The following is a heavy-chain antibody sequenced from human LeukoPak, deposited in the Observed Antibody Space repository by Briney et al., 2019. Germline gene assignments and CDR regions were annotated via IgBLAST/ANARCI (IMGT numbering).Heavy chain of an antibody. CDR2: IYPGDSDI. V-gene: IGHV5-51*01. Sequence: GESLKISCKGSGYSFTSYWIGWVRQMPGKGLEWMGIIYPGDSDIRYSPSFQGQVTISADKSISTAYLQWSSLKASDTAMYYCARGRSGYYDSSGSNWFDPWGQGTLVTVSS. CDR1: GYSFTSYW. CDR3: ARGRSGYYDSSGSNWFDP. D-gene: IGHD3-22*01. J-gene: IGHJ5*02.